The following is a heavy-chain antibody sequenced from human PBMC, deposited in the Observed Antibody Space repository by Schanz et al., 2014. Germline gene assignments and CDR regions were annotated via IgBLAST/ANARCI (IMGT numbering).Heavy chain of an antibody. D-gene: IGHD1-26*01. Sequence: HVQLVESGGGVVQPGGSLRLSCAASGFTFSAVFLPVALPSPFTFLDWVAFIAYDGSRKYYGDSVRGRFTISRDNSKNTLSLQMDDLRGDDTAMYYCVTWSTTYLYQDYWGQGTLVSVSA. J-gene: IGHJ4*02. CDR2: IAYDGSRK. V-gene: IGHV3-30*02. CDR3: VTWSTTYLYQDY. CDR1: GFTFSAVF.